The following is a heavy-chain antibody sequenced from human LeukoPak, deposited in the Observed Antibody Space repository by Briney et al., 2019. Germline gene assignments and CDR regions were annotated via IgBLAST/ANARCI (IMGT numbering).Heavy chain of an antibody. CDR3: ARGVGPRYFDL. CDR1: GYTFTGYY. Sequence: GASVKVSCKASGYTFTGYYTHWVRQAPGQGLEWMGWINPNSGGTKYAQKFQGRVTMTRDTSISTAYMELSRLRSDDTAVYYCARGVGPRYFDLWGRGTLVTVSS. CDR2: INPNSGGT. J-gene: IGHJ2*01. V-gene: IGHV1-2*02. D-gene: IGHD1-26*01.